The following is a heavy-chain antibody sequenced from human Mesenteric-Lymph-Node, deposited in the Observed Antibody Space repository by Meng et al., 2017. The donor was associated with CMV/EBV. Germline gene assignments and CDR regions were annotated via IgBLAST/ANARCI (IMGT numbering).Heavy chain of an antibody. V-gene: IGHV3-9*01. J-gene: IGHJ6*02. CDR1: GFSFRDYG. CDR3: AKDSPYGSGSLNGGMDV. CDR2: ISWNGGTI. D-gene: IGHD3-10*01. Sequence: GGSLRLSCAGSGFSFRDYGMHWVRQAPGKGLEWVSGISWNGGTINYAGSVRGRFTISRDNAKNSLYLLMDSLRVEDTALYYCAKDSPYGSGSLNGGMDVWGQGTTVTVSS.